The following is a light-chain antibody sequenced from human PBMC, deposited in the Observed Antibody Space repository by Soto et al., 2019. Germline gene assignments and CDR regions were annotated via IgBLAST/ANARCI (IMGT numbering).Light chain of an antibody. Sequence: QSALTQPASVSGSPGQSITISCSGNSSEVGGYDHVSWYQHHPGEAPKLMIYEGSYRPSGVSTRFSGSKSGNTASLTISGLQAEDEADYYCRSATSSSTGGLFGGGTKLTVL. CDR3: RSATSSSTGGL. J-gene: IGLJ2*01. CDR2: EGS. CDR1: SSEVGGYDH. V-gene: IGLV2-14*01.